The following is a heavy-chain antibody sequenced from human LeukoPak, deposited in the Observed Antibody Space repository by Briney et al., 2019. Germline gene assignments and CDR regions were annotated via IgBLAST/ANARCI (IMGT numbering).Heavy chain of an antibody. CDR3: ARRPGN. D-gene: IGHD1-14*01. CDR2: IYSGGAI. V-gene: IGHV3-53*01. Sequence: GGSLRLSCVAPGGGRGSNYISWVRQAPGKGLEWVSLIYSGGAIRYADSVKGRFTISRDSSKNTLFLQMNDLTVEDTARYYCARRPGNWGQGILVTVSS. CDR1: GGGRGSNY. J-gene: IGHJ4*02.